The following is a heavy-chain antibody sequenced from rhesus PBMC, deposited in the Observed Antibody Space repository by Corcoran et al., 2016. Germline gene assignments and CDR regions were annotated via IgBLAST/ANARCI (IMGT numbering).Heavy chain of an antibody. CDR3: AKGRRAAGTSFDY. CDR2: IYPGDSDT. Sequence: EVQLVQSGAEVKRPGESLRISCKTSGYSFTGSWISWVRQMPGKGLEWMGSIYPGDSDTRYNPSVQGHVTISADKSISTTYLQWRSLKASDTATYYCAKGRRAAGTSFDYWGQGVLVTVSS. V-gene: IGHV5-43*01. J-gene: IGHJ4*01. D-gene: IGHD6-31*01. CDR1: GYSFTGSW.